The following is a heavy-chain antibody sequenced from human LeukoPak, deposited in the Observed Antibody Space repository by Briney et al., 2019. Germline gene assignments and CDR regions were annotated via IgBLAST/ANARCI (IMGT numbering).Heavy chain of an antibody. CDR2: ISSSSSYI. J-gene: IGHJ4*02. CDR3: TRDFGRSSYYFDF. D-gene: IGHD3-3*01. V-gene: IGHV3-21*01. CDR1: GFTFSSYT. Sequence: GGSLRLSCAASGFTFSSYTMNWVRQAPGKGLEWVSSISSSSSYIYYADSVKGRFTISRDNAKNSLFLQMNRLRVEDTAVYYCTRDFGRSSYYFDFWGQGTLVTVSS.